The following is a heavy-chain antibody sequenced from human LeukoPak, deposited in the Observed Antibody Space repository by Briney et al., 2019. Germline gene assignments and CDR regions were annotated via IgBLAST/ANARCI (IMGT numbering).Heavy chain of an antibody. D-gene: IGHD3-10*01. CDR2: ISGSGGST. J-gene: IGHJ5*02. CDR1: GFTLSSYA. CDR3: AKTRRTTMVRGAKGWFDP. Sequence: PGGSLRLSCAASGFTLSSYAMSWVRQAPGKGLEWVSAISGSGGSTYYADSVKGRFTISRDNSKNTLYLQMNSLRAEDTAVYYCAKTRRTTMVRGAKGWFDPWGQGTLVTVSS. V-gene: IGHV3-23*01.